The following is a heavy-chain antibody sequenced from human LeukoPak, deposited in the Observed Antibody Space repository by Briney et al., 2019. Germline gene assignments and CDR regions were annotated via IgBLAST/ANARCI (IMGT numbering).Heavy chain of an antibody. J-gene: IGHJ4*02. D-gene: IGHD2-15*01. CDR1: GYTFTSYG. Sequence: GASVKVSCKASGYTFTSYGISWVRQAPGQGLEWMGWISAYNGNTNYAQKLQGRVTMTTDTSTSTAYMELRSLRSDDTAVYYCARDFGPLHVVVVAAAGYWGQGTLVTVSS. V-gene: IGHV1-18*01. CDR2: ISAYNGNT. CDR3: ARDFGPLHVVVVAAAGY.